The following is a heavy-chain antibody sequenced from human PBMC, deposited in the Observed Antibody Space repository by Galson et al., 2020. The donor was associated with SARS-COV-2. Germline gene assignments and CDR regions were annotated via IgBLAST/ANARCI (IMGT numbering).Heavy chain of an antibody. CDR3: ARGIVVVPSAPGYFGS. Sequence: LSCAVYARSFSGHYWSWIRQPPARGQEWTGKVNHSGSTNYTPSLKRRATISEDTSKNQFSLRLTSVCAADTPVYYCARGIVVVPSAPGYFGSWGQGTLVTVSS. J-gene: IGHJ4*02. CDR1: ARSFSGHY. D-gene: IGHD2-2*01. CDR2: VNHSGST. V-gene: IGHV4-34*01.